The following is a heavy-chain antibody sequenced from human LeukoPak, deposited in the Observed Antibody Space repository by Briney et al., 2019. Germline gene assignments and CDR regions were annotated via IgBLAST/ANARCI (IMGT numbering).Heavy chain of an antibody. V-gene: IGHV3-23*01. J-gene: IGHJ4*02. D-gene: IGHD3-22*01. CDR3: GRGYSVQ. CDR2: ITISGGSA. Sequence: PGEALRLSCAASGFTFSSYAMSWVRRAPGKGLECGSGITISGGSASYADSVKGRFTISRDNPGNTLFMEMHSLRAEDTAFYYDGRGYSVQWGQGTLVTVSS. CDR1: GFTFSSYA.